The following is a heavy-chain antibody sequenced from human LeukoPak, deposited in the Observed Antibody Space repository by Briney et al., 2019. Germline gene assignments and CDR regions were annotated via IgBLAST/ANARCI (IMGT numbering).Heavy chain of an antibody. V-gene: IGHV4-59*01. Sequence: SETLSLTCTVSGGSISSYYWSWIRQPPGKGLEWIGYIYYSGSTNYNPSLKSRVTISVDTSKNQFSLKLSSATAADTAVYYCARVAAYYYDSSGYKVSYYYYGMDVWGQGTTVTVSS. D-gene: IGHD3-22*01. CDR1: GGSISSYY. CDR2: IYYSGST. CDR3: ARVAAYYYDSSGYKVSYYYYGMDV. J-gene: IGHJ6*02.